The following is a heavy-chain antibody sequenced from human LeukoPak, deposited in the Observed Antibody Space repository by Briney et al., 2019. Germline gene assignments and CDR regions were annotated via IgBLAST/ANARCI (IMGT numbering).Heavy chain of an antibody. J-gene: IGHJ4*02. CDR1: RVSITTHY. CDR3: ARRDISSGIDY. CDR2: IHYSGVT. Sequence: PSETLSLTCTVSRVSITTHYWSWIRQPPGKGLEWIGYIHYSGVTNYNPSLKSRVTISIDTSKNQFSLKLSSVTAADTAVYFCARRDISSGIDYWGQGTLVTVSS. V-gene: IGHV4-59*11. D-gene: IGHD3-22*01.